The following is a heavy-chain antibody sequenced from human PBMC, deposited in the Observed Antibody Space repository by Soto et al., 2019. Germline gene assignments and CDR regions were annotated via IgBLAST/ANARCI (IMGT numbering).Heavy chain of an antibody. CDR1: GFTFSSYS. D-gene: IGHD5-18*01. CDR2: ISTSSSNI. CDR3: ARDWYSNALAPDAFDI. J-gene: IGHJ3*02. Sequence: EVQLVESXXXXXXXXXSLRLSCAASGFTFSSYSLNWVRQAPGKGLEWVSYISTSSSNIYYADSVKGRFTISRDNANNSLYLQMNSLRDGDTAVYYCARDWYSNALAPDAFDIWGQGTMVIVSS. V-gene: IGHV3-48*02.